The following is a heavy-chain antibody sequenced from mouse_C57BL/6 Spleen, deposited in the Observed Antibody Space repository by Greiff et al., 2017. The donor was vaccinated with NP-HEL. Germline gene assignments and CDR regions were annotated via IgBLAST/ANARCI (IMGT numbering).Heavy chain of an antibody. CDR2: IDPSDSYT. J-gene: IGHJ2*01. CDR1: GYTFTSYW. V-gene: IGHV1-59*01. Sequence: QVQLQQPGAELVRPGTSVKLSCKASGYTFTSYWMHWVKQRPGQGLEWIGVIDPSDSYTNYNQKFKGKATLTVDTSSSTAYMQLSSLTSEDSAVYYCAGSYGNYGDYWGQGTTLTVSS. D-gene: IGHD2-1*01. CDR3: AGSYGNYGDY.